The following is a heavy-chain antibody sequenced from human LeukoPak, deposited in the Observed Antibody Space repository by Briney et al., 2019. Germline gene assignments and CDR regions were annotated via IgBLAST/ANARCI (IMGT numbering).Heavy chain of an antibody. CDR3: AKAEGFFGGYYDH. CDR2: ISWNSGNL. CDR1: GFTFSSYA. Sequence: GRSLRLSCAASGFTFSSYAMHWVRQAPGKGLEWVSGISWNSGNLDYADSVKGRFTISRDNAKNSLYLQMNSLRAEDTAFYYCAKAEGFFGGYYDHWGQGTLVTVSS. J-gene: IGHJ4*02. D-gene: IGHD4-23*01. V-gene: IGHV3-9*01.